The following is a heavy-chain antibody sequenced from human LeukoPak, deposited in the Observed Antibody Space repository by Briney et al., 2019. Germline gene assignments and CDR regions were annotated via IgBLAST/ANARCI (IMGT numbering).Heavy chain of an antibody. J-gene: IGHJ4*02. CDR2: IHHSGNT. CDR1: GVTISNYF. D-gene: IGHD3-22*01. CDR3: ARGGMSTYYNSGGYFSY. Sequence: KASETRSLTCTVSGVTISNYFWNWIRQAPGKGLEWIGFIHHSGNTNSNPSLKSRVTMSANTSKSQFSLELTSVTAADTAVYFCARGGMSTYYNSGGYFSYWGQGILVTVSS. V-gene: IGHV4-59*01.